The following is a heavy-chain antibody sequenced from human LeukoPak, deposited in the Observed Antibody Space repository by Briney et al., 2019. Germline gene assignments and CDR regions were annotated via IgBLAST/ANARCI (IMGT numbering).Heavy chain of an antibody. CDR1: GFTFSSYW. V-gene: IGHV3-7*01. Sequence: GGSLRLSCAASGFTFSSYWMSWVRQAPGKGLEWVANIKQDGSEKYYVDSVKGRFTISRDNAKNSLYLQMNSLRAEDTAVYYCARDRRIAAAVAPGDYWGQGTLVTVSS. J-gene: IGHJ4*02. CDR2: IKQDGSEK. CDR3: ARDRRIAAAVAPGDY. D-gene: IGHD6-13*01.